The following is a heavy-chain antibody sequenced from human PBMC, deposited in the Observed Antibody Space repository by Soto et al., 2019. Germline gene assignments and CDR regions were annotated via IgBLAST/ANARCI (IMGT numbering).Heavy chain of an antibody. CDR1: GGTFSSSA. Sequence: QVQLVQSGAEMKEPGSSLKVSCKTSGGTFSSSAISWLRQAPGQGLEWMGGIIPLFRTPDYAQKFQGRVTIAADESTSTAYVELSSLRSEDTAVYYCARDNDRLQLGGNYYYILDVWGQGTTITVSS. D-gene: IGHD4-4*01. J-gene: IGHJ6*02. CDR2: IIPLFRTP. V-gene: IGHV1-69*12. CDR3: ARDNDRLQLGGNYYYILDV.